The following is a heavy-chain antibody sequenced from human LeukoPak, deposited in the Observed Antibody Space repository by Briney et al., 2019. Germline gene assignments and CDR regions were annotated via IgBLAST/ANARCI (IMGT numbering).Heavy chain of an antibody. J-gene: IGHJ2*01. CDR2: ISFDGSND. CDR3: ARNGPVRHYYFDL. V-gene: IGHV3-30*03. CDR1: RFSFSNSA. D-gene: IGHD3-10*02. Sequence: GGSLRLSCAASRFSFSNSAMHWVRQAPGKGLEWVAVISFDGSNDHYADSVKGRFTISRDNSKNTVHLQMNSLRAEDTAVYYCARNGPVRHYYFDLWGRGTLVTVSS.